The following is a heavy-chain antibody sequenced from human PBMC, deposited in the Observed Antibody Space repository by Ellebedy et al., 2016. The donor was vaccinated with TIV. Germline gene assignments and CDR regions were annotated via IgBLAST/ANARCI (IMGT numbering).Heavy chain of an antibody. J-gene: IGHJ4*02. CDR1: GGTFSSSYG. Sequence: AASVKVSCKASGGTFSSSYGISWGRPAPGQGLEWMGGTIPIFGTANYAQKFQGRVTITADESTSTAYMELSSLRSEDTAVYYCARGAPPYYFDPWGQGTLVTVSS. V-gene: IGHV1-69*13. CDR3: ARGAPPYYFDP. CDR2: TIPIFGTA.